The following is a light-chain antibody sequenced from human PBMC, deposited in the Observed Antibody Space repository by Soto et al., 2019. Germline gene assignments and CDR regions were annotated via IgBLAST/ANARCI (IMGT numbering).Light chain of an antibody. CDR2: GAS. CDR3: QHYGSSPGLT. CDR1: QSVRSTN. Sequence: EIVLTQSPGTLSLSPGERATLSCRASQSVRSTNLAWYQQKPGQAPRLVIHGASSRATGIPDRFSGGGSGTDFTLTISRLEPEDFAVYYCQHYGSSPGLTFGGGTKVDIK. V-gene: IGKV3-20*01. J-gene: IGKJ4*01.